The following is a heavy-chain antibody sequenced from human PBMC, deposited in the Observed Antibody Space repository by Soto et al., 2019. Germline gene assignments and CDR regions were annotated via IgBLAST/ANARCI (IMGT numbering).Heavy chain of an antibody. CDR2: ISFDGSNK. D-gene: IGHD6-19*01. CDR1: GFTFNYYP. J-gene: IGHJ6*02. CDR3: ARLPGALVAVLYIYPLDGREAMSDVDV. V-gene: IGHV3-30-3*01. Sequence: QMQLVESGGGAVQPGEFLRLSCAASGFTFNYYPMHWVRQTPGKGLEWVAVISFDGSNKYYADSVKGRFTISRDNSKNMLYLQMNSLRAEDAAVYYCARLPGALVAVLYIYPLDGREAMSDVDVWGQGTTVSVSS.